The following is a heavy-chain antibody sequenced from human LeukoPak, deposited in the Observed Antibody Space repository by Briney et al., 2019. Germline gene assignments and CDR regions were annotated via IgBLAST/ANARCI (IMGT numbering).Heavy chain of an antibody. CDR3: ARHRYCNSSSCYAFDY. CDR2: IYYTGSA. J-gene: IGHJ4*02. D-gene: IGHD2-2*01. CDR1: GASITSSSFY. Sequence: SETLSLTCSVSGASITSSSFYWGWIRQPPGKGLEWIGSIYYTGSADYNPSLKSRVTISVDTSKNQFSLKLTSVTAADAAVYYCARHRYCNSSSCYAFDYWGQGTLVTVSS. V-gene: IGHV4-39*01.